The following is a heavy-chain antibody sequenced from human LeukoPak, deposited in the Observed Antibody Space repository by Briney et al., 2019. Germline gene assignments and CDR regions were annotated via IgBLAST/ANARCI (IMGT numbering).Heavy chain of an antibody. Sequence: PGGSLRLSCAASGLTFSSYAVHWVRHAPGRGLEGVEVISYGGSKKYYANSVKGRFTNSKENSKNTLYLQMNSLRAEHTAVYYCARDGGLLPYFDYWGQGTLVTVSS. V-gene: IGHV3-30-3*01. CDR3: ARDGGLLPYFDY. CDR1: GLTFSSYA. CDR2: ISYGGSKK. D-gene: IGHD3-10*01. J-gene: IGHJ4*02.